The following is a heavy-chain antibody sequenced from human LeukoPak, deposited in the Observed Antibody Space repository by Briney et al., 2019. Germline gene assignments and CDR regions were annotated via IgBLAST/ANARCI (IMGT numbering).Heavy chain of an antibody. D-gene: IGHD2-21*02. J-gene: IGHJ4*02. CDR3: ARGLRGYCGGDCYSNDLDY. Sequence: SETLSLTCTVSGGSISSYYWSWIRQPPGKGLEWIGYIYYSGSTNYNPSLKSRVTISVDTSKNQFSLKLSSVTAADTAVYYCARGLRGYCGGDCYSNDLDYWGQGTLVTVSS. V-gene: IGHV4-59*12. CDR1: GGSISSYY. CDR2: IYYSGST.